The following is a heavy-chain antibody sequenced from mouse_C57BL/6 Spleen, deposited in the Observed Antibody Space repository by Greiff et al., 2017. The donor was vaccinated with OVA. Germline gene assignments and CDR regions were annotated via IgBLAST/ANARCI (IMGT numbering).Heavy chain of an antibody. CDR3: ARHDADGYYGEVWFAY. CDR2: FYPGSGSI. Sequence: VQVVESGAELVKPGASVKLSCKASGYTFTEYTIHWVKQRSGQGLEWIGWFYPGSGSIKYNEKFKDKATLTADKSSSTVYMELSRLTSEDSAVYFCARHDADGYYGEVWFAYWGQGTLVTVSA. D-gene: IGHD2-3*01. V-gene: IGHV1-62-2*01. J-gene: IGHJ3*01. CDR1: GYTFTEYT.